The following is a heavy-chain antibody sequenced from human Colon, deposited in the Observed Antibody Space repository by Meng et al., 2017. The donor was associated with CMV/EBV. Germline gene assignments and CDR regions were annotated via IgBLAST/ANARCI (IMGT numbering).Heavy chain of an antibody. D-gene: IGHD2-8*01. J-gene: IGHJ6*02. CDR3: ARDRRNNVGMDV. CDR1: GFIFSSYW. Sequence: GGSLRLSCAASGFIFSSYWMSWVRQAPGKGLEWVANIKQDGSEKYYVDSVKGRFTISRDNAKNSLYLQMNSLRAEDTAVYYCARDRRNNVGMDVWGQGTTVTVSS. V-gene: IGHV3-7*01. CDR2: IKQDGSEK.